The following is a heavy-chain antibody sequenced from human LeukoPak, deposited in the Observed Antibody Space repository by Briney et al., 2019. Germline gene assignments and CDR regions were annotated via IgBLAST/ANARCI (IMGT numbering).Heavy chain of an antibody. CDR3: ARDFDY. V-gene: IGHV3-30-3*01. J-gene: IGHJ4*02. Sequence: PGGSLRLSCAASGFTFSSYAMYWVRQAPGKGLEWVAVISYDGSNKYYADSVKGRFTISRDNSKNTLYLQMNSLRAEDTAVYYCARDFDYWGQRTLVTVSS. CDR2: ISYDGSNK. CDR1: GFTFSSYA.